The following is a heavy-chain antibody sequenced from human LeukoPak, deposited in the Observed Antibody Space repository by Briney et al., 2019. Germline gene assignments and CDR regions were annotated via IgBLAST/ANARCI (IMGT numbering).Heavy chain of an antibody. CDR3: AIEISRLVIHAFDL. D-gene: IGHD3-9*01. CDR1: GFTFSRYG. CDR2: IQTDGSTK. J-gene: IGHJ3*01. Sequence: PGKSLRLSCVSSGFTFSRYGIHWVRQDPGKGLEWVSFIQTDGSTKYYSDSVKGRFTISRDNPKNTVYLQMNSLSTEDTAVYYCAIEISRLVIHAFDLWGQGTMVTVSS. V-gene: IGHV3-30*02.